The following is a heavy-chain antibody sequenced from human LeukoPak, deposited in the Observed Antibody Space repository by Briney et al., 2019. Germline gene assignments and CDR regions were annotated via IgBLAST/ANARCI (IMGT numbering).Heavy chain of an antibody. CDR3: AGRQLVRLADAFDI. CDR2: IHSGGST. D-gene: IGHD6-13*01. V-gene: IGHV3-53*01. CDR1: GFTVSSNY. Sequence: PGGSLRLSCAASGFTVSSNYMSWVRQAPGKGLEWVSVIHSGGSTYYADSVKGRFTISRDNSKNTLYLQMNSLRAEDTAVYYCAGRQLVRLADAFDIWGQGTMVTVSS. J-gene: IGHJ3*02.